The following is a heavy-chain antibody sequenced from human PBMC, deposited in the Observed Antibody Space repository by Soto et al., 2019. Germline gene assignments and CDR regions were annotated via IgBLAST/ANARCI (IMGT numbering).Heavy chain of an antibody. J-gene: IGHJ1*01. Sequence: EVQLVESGGGVIQPGGSLRLSCAASGFTVSSNYMSWVRQAPGKGQEWVSVIYSGGSTYYADSVKGRFTISRDNSKNTLYLQMNSLRAEDTAVYYCARDRVESGYPEYFQHWGQGTLVTVSS. D-gene: IGHD3-22*01. CDR2: IYSGGST. CDR3: ARDRVESGYPEYFQH. V-gene: IGHV3-53*01. CDR1: GFTVSSNY.